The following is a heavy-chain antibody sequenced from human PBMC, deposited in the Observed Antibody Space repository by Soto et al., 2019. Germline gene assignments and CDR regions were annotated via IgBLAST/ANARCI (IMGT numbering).Heavy chain of an antibody. Sequence: QVQLVESGGGVVQPGRSLRLSYSASGFTFSDFEMYWVRQAPGKGLDWVSFISYDGSNQYYAGSVKGRFTVSRDNSKNTLFLLMNSLRPEDTAVYFCARRTGTAPRFDYWGQGTLVTVSS. CDR3: ARRTGTAPRFDY. V-gene: IGHV3-30-3*01. J-gene: IGHJ4*02. D-gene: IGHD1-7*01. CDR1: GFTFSDFE. CDR2: ISYDGSNQ.